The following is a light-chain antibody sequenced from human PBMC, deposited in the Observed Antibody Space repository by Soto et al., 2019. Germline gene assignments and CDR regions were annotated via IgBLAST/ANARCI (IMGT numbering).Light chain of an antibody. CDR1: QTVTNDY. CDR3: QQYGFSPIS. V-gene: IGKV3D-20*01. Sequence: VLTQSPSTLSLSPGERVTLSCRASQTVTNDYLAWYQQKAGQAPKLLIYDASTRASGVPDRFSGSGSGPEYTLTITRLEPEDFAVYSCQQYGFSPISFGQGTRLEIK. CDR2: DAS. J-gene: IGKJ5*01.